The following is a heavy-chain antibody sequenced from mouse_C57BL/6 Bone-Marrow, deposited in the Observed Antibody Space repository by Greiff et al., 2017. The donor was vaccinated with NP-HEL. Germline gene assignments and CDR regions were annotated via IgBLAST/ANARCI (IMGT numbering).Heavy chain of an antibody. D-gene: IGHD4-1*01. CDR1: GFTFSSYA. CDR2: ISDGGSYT. V-gene: IGHV5-4*01. Sequence: VKLVESGGGLVKPGGSLKLSCAASGFTFSSYAMSWVRQTPEKRLEWVATISDGGSYTYYPDNVKGRFTISRDNAKNNLYLQMSHLKSEDTAMYYCAREGELTVYFDYWGQGTTLTVSS. J-gene: IGHJ2*01. CDR3: AREGELTVYFDY.